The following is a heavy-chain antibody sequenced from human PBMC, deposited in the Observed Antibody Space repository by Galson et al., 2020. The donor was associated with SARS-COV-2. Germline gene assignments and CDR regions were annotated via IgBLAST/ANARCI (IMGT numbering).Heavy chain of an antibody. CDR3: ARAFEAYGMDV. CDR1: GGSISSGGYY. J-gene: IGHJ6*02. Sequence: SETLSLTCTLSGGSISSGGYYWTWIRQHPGKGLEWIGYIYYSGSTYYNPSLKSRVTISVDTSKNQFSLKLSSVTAADTAVYYCARAFEAYGMDVWGQGTTVTVSS. V-gene: IGHV4-31*03. CDR2: IYYSGST.